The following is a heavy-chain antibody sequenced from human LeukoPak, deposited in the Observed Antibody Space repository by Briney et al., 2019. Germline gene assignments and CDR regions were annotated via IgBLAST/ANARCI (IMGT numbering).Heavy chain of an antibody. Sequence: TGGSLRLSCAASGFTFSSYAMSWVRQAPGKGLEWVTAISGSGGSTYYADSVKGRFTISRDNSKNTLYLQMNSLRAEDTAVYYCAKDCSGGSCYDYWGQGTLVTVSS. J-gene: IGHJ4*02. CDR1: GFTFSSYA. V-gene: IGHV3-23*01. D-gene: IGHD2-15*01. CDR2: ISGSGGST. CDR3: AKDCSGGSCYDY.